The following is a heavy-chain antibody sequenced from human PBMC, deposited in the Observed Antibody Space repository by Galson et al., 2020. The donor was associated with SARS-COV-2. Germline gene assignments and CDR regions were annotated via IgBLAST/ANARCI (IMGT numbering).Heavy chain of an antibody. CDR3: AKAHSTGWYPDTIVQE. CDR1: GFTFSTYA. J-gene: IGHJ4*02. D-gene: IGHD6-19*01. CDR2: ISGRGGST. Sequence: GGSLRLSCAASGFTFSTYAMTWVRQAPGKGLEWVSAISGRGGSTYYADSVKGRFTISRDNSKSTLYLQMNSLRAEDTAIYYCAKAHSTGWYPDTIVQEWCQGTLVTVSS. V-gene: IGHV3-23*01.